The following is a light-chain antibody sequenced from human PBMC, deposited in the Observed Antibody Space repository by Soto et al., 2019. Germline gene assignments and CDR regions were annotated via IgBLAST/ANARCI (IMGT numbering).Light chain of an antibody. CDR3: QQYGSSPPSST. CDR2: GAS. V-gene: IGKV3-20*01. Sequence: PGERVTLSCRASQSVSSSYLTWYQQKPGQAPRLLIYGASSRATGVPDRFSASGSGTDFTLTINRLEPEDFAVYYCQQYGSSPPSSTFGQGTRLEI. CDR1: QSVSSSY. J-gene: IGKJ5*01.